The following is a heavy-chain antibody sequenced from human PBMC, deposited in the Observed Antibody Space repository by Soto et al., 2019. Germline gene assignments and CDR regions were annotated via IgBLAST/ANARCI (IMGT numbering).Heavy chain of an antibody. J-gene: IGHJ4*02. CDR1: AFTFSTYW. D-gene: IGHD3-22*01. V-gene: IGHV3-7*03. Sequence: GGSLRLSCAASAFTFSTYWMSWVRQAPGKGLEWVANIKQDGSEKYYVDSVKGRFTISRDNAKNSLYLQMNSLRAEDTAVYYCARGSTYYYDSSGYYIYYFDYWGQGTLVTVSS. CDR3: ARGSTYYYDSSGYYIYYFDY. CDR2: IKQDGSEK.